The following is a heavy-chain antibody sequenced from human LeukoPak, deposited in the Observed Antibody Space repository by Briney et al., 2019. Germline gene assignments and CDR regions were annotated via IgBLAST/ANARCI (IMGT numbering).Heavy chain of an antibody. CDR2: IKQDGSEK. V-gene: IGHV3-7*01. D-gene: IGHD3-10*01. Sequence: GGSLRLSCAASGFTFSNAWMSWVRQAPGKGLEWVANIKQDGSEKYYVDSVKGRFTISRDNAKNSLYLQMNSLRAEDTAVYYCARDKASALLWFGGTFDYWGQGTLVTVSS. CDR3: ARDKASALLWFGGTFDY. CDR1: GFTFSNAW. J-gene: IGHJ4*02.